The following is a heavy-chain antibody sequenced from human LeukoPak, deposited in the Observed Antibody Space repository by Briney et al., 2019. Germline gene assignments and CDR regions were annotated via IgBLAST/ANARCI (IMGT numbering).Heavy chain of an antibody. CDR3: ARDALYDYVWGSYRRDAFDI. V-gene: IGHV4-59*01. J-gene: IGHJ3*02. Sequence: SETLSLTCTVSGGSISSYYWSWIRQPPGKGLEWIGYIYYSGSTNYNPSLKSRVTISVDTSKNQSSLKLSSVTAADTAVYYCARDALYDYVWGSYRRDAFDIWGQGTMVTVSS. CDR1: GGSISSYY. D-gene: IGHD3-16*02. CDR2: IYYSGST.